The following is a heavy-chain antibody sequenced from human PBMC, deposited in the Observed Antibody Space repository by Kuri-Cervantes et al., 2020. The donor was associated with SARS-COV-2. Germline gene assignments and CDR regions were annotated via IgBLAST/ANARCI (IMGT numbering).Heavy chain of an antibody. CDR1: GGTFSSYA. D-gene: IGHD1-26*01. CDR2: IVPILDTA. CDR3: ATVSLRESGSLAAAFDH. Sequence: SVKVSCKASGGTFSSYAISWVRQAPGQGLEWMGRIVPILDTANSAQNFQGRVTITADKSTNTAYMELSSLRDEDTAVYYCATVSLRESGSLAAAFDHWDQGNLVNVSS. V-gene: IGHV1-69*04. J-gene: IGHJ4*02.